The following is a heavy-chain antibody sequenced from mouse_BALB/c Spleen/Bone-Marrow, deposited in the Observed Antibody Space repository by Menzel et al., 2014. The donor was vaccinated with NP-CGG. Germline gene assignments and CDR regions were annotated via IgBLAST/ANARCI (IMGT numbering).Heavy chain of an antibody. J-gene: IGHJ3*01. CDR3: ASYYFGSSSFAY. V-gene: IGHV14-3*02. CDR1: GFNIKDTY. D-gene: IGHD1-1*01. CDR2: IDPANGNT. Sequence: VQLQQSGAEPVKPGASVKLSCTASGFNIKDTYMHWVKRRPEQGLEWIGRIDPANGNTKYDPKFQGKATITADTSSNTAYLQLSSLTSEDTAVYYCASYYFGSSSFAYWGQGTLVTVSA.